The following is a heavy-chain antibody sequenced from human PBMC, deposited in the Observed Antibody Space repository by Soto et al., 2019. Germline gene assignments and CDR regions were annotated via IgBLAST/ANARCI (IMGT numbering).Heavy chain of an antibody. Sequence: GASVKVSCKASGYTFTSYGISWVRQAPGQGLEWMGGIIPIFGTANYAQKFQGRVTITADESTSTAYMELSSLRSEDTAVYYCARASGFFGYGMDVWGQGTTVTVSS. CDR2: IIPIFGTA. J-gene: IGHJ6*02. D-gene: IGHD3-10*01. CDR3: ARASGFFGYGMDV. V-gene: IGHV1-69*13. CDR1: GYTFTSYG.